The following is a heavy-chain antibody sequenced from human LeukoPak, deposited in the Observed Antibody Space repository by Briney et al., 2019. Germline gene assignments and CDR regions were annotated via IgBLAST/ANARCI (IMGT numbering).Heavy chain of an antibody. V-gene: IGHV3-33*08. Sequence: GGSLRLSCAASGFTFSSYAMSWVRQAPGKGLEWVAVIWYDGSHKYYADSVRGRFTISRDNSKNTVDLQMNSLRAEDTAVYYCASDQGYYDSSGCYGSWGQGTLVTVSS. D-gene: IGHD3-22*01. CDR3: ASDQGYYDSSGCYGS. J-gene: IGHJ5*02. CDR1: GFTFSSYA. CDR2: IWYDGSHK.